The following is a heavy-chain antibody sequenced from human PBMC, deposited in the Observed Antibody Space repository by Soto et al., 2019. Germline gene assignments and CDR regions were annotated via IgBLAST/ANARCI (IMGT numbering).Heavy chain of an antibody. D-gene: IGHD6-19*01. V-gene: IGHV3-21*01. J-gene: IGHJ6*02. CDR1: GFTFSSYS. CDR3: ARDRGSGWYYSYYGMDV. CDR2: ISSSSSYI. Sequence: GGSLRLSCAASGFTFSSYSMNWVRPAPGKGLEWVSSISSSSSYIYYEDSVKGRFTLSRDNAKNSRYLQMNSLRAEDTAVYYCARDRGSGWYYSYYGMDVWGQGTTVTVSS.